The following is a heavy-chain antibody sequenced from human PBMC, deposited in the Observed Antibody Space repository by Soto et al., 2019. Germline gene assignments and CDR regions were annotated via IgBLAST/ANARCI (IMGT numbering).Heavy chain of an antibody. D-gene: IGHD1-26*01. V-gene: IGHV3-23*01. J-gene: IGHJ4*02. CDR3: EKDEEAGGWDLL. CDR2: ITGSGATA. Sequence: PGGSLRLSCAASGFPFSTYAMTWVRQAPGKGLEWVAAITGSGATAYYAKSVQGRFTISRDNSKNMLSLELNSLRADDTAIYYCEKDEEAGGWDLLWGQGTLVTVSS. CDR1: GFPFSTYA.